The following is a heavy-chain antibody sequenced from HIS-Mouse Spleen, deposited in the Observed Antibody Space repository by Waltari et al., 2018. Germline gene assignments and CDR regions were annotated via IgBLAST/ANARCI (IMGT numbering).Heavy chain of an antibody. CDR2: IDYSGST. V-gene: IGHV4-39*07. D-gene: IGHD6-13*01. CDR3: AREIPYSSSWYDWYFDL. J-gene: IGHJ2*01. Sequence: QLQLQESGTGLVKPSETLSLTCTVSGGSLSSSSYYWGWIRLPPGKGLEWIGSIDYSGSTYYNPSLKSRVTISVDASKNQFSLKLSSVTAADTAVYYCAREIPYSSSWYDWYFDLWGRGTLVTVSS. CDR1: GGSLSSSSYY.